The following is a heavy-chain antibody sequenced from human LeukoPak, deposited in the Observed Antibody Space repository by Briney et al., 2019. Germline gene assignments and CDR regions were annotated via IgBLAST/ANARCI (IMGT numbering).Heavy chain of an antibody. Sequence: SVKVSCKASGGTFTSDAISWVRQAPGQGLEWMGGIIPIFGTANYAQKFQGRVTITTDESTSTAYMELSSLRSEDTAVYYCARGRITMVRGGREGYNWFNPWGQGTLVTVSS. CDR3: ARGRITMVRGGREGYNWFNP. V-gene: IGHV1-69*05. CDR2: IIPIFGTA. D-gene: IGHD3-10*01. J-gene: IGHJ5*02. CDR1: GGTFTSDA.